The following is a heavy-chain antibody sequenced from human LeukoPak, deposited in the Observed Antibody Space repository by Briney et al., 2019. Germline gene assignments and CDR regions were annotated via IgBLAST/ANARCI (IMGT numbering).Heavy chain of an antibody. CDR1: GFTFSSYS. V-gene: IGHV3-48*03. CDR3: AELGITMIGGV. Sequence: GGSLRLSCAASGFTFSSYSMQWVRQAPGKGLEWVSYISSSGSTIYYADSVKGRFTISRDNAKNSLYLQMNSLRAEDTAVYYCAELGITMIGGVWGKGTTVTISS. D-gene: IGHD3-10*02. CDR2: ISSSGSTI. J-gene: IGHJ6*04.